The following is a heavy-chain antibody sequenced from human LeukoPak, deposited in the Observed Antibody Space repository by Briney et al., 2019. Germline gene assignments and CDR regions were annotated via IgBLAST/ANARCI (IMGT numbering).Heavy chain of an antibody. Sequence: PGGSLRLSCAASGFTFSTYWMHWVRQAPGKGLVWVSLINSDGSSTSYADSVKGRFTISRDNAKNTLYLQMNSLRAEDTAVYYCARTYYYDSSGYYYYWGQGTLVTVSS. V-gene: IGHV3-74*01. CDR1: GFTFSTYW. CDR3: ARTYYYDSSGYYYY. J-gene: IGHJ4*02. D-gene: IGHD3-22*01. CDR2: INSDGSST.